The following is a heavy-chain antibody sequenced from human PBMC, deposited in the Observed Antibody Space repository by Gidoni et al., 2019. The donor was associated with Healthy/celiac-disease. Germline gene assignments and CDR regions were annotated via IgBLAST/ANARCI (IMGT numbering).Heavy chain of an antibody. CDR1: GGFFSGSY. CDR3: AGALGYCSSTSCWDAFDI. CDR2: INHSGST. V-gene: IGHV4-34*01. D-gene: IGHD2-2*01. J-gene: IGHJ3*02. Sequence: VQPQQWGAGPLKPSETLSLPCAVYGGFFSGSYWSWIRQPPGKGLEWIGEINHSGSTNYNPSLKSRVTISVDTSKNQFSLKLSSVTAADTAVYYCAGALGYCSSTSCWDAFDIWGQGTMVTVSS.